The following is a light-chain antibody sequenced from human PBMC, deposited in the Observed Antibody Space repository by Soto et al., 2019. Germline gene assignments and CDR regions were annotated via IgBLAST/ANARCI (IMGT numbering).Light chain of an antibody. Sequence: QSLLTQPPSVSGAPGQRVTISCTGSSSNIGAGYDVHWYQQLPGRAPKLLIYGSSNRPSGVPDRISGSKSGTSASLAITGLQAEDEADYYCQSYDNNLSGGVFGGGTKLTVL. V-gene: IGLV1-40*01. CDR1: SSNIGAGYD. CDR3: QSYDNNLSGGV. CDR2: GSS. J-gene: IGLJ3*02.